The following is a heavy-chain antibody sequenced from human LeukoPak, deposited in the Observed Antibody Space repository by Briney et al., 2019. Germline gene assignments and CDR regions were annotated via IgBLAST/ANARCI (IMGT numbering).Heavy chain of an antibody. Sequence: GGSLRLSCAASGFTFSSYWMHWVRQAPGKGLEWVSSISSSSSYIYYADSVKGRFTISRDNAKNSLYLQMNSLRAEDTAVYYCARDQAQGVSPYFDYWGQGTLVTVSS. D-gene: IGHD6-13*01. V-gene: IGHV3-21*01. CDR3: ARDQAQGVSPYFDY. CDR2: ISSSSSYI. J-gene: IGHJ4*02. CDR1: GFTFSSYW.